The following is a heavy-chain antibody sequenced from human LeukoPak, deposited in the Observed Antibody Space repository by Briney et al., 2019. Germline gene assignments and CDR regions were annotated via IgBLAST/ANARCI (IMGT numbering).Heavy chain of an antibody. D-gene: IGHD6-19*01. Sequence: PSETLSLTCTVAGGSISSYYWSWIRQPPRKRLEWIGYIYYIGSTNYNPSLKSRVTISVDTSKNQFSLKLNSVTAADTAVYYCARSRAVTGASLDYWGQGTLVTVSS. V-gene: IGHV4-59*08. CDR3: ARSRAVTGASLDY. CDR2: IYYIGST. J-gene: IGHJ4*02. CDR1: GGSISSYY.